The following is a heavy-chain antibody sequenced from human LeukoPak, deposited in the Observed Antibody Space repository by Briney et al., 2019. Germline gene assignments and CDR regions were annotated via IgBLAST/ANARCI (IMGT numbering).Heavy chain of an antibody. D-gene: IGHD1-26*01. CDR1: GFTFDDYG. CDR2: ISSSSSYI. Sequence: GGSLRLSCAASGFTFDDYGMSWVRQAPGKGLEWVSSISSSSSYIYYADSVKGRFTISRDNAKNSLYLQMNSLRAEDTAVYYCARVEWELRANDYWGQGTLVTVSS. V-gene: IGHV3-21*01. CDR3: ARVEWELRANDY. J-gene: IGHJ4*02.